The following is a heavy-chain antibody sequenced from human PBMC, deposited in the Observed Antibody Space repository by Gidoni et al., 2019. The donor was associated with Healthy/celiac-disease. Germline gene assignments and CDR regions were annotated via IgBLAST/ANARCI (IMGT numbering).Heavy chain of an antibody. D-gene: IGHD6-19*01. CDR2: ISGSGGST. Sequence: EVQLLESGERLVQPGGSLRLPCAASGFTFSSYAMSWVRQAPGKGLEWVSAISGSGGSTYYADSVKGRFTISRDNSKHTLYLQMNSLRAEDTAVYYCAKDQQWLAYYWGQGTLVTVSS. CDR3: AKDQQWLAYY. CDR1: GFTFSSYA. V-gene: IGHV3-23*01. J-gene: IGHJ4*02.